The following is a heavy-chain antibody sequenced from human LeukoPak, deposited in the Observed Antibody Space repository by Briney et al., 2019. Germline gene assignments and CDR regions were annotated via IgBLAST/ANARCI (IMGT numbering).Heavy chain of an antibody. CDR3: ARSSYYYDSSGYYTATFDY. V-gene: IGHV4-34*01. CDR2: INHSGST. J-gene: IGHJ4*02. CDR1: GGSFNGYY. Sequence: SETLSLTCAVYGGSFNGYYWSWIRQPPGKGLEWIGEINHSGSTNYNPSLKSRVTMSVDTSKNQFSLKLSSVTAADTAVYYCARSSYYYDSSGYYTATFDYWGQGTLVTVSS. D-gene: IGHD3-22*01.